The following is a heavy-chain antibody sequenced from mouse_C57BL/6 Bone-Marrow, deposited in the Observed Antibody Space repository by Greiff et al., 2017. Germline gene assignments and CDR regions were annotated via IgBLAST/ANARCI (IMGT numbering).Heavy chain of an antibody. J-gene: IGHJ1*03. CDR2: ISNGGGST. CDR1: GFTFSDYY. V-gene: IGHV5-12*01. CDR3: ARGDITTVVATNWYFDV. D-gene: IGHD1-1*01. Sequence: EVMLVESGGGLVQPGGSLKLSCAASGFTFSDYYMYWVRQTPEKRLEWVAYISNGGGSTYYPDTVKGRFTISRDNAKNTLYLQMSRLKSEDTAMYYCARGDITTVVATNWYFDVWGTGTTVTVSS.